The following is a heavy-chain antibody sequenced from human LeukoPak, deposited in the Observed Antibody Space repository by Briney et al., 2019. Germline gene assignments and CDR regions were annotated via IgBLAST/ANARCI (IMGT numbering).Heavy chain of an antibody. Sequence: GGSLGLSLSAFGFTFSSFGMDWVRQAPGKGLGGVAVISYGGSNKYYADSVNGRFTISRDNSKNTLYLQMNSLRAEDTAVYYCAKDRYYYGSGSYFDYWGQGTLVTVSS. D-gene: IGHD3-10*01. CDR2: ISYGGSNK. V-gene: IGHV3-30*18. J-gene: IGHJ4*02. CDR1: GFTFSSFG. CDR3: AKDRYYYGSGSYFDY.